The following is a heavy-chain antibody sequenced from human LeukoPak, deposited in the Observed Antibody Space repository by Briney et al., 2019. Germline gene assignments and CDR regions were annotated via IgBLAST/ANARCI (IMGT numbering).Heavy chain of an antibody. J-gene: IGHJ5*02. D-gene: IGHD6-13*01. CDR1: GYTFTSHH. CDR2: INPTGGST. V-gene: IGHV1-46*01. CDR3: ARRREGGPAAGNWFDP. Sequence: ASVKVSCKASGYTFTSHHMYWVRQAPGQGLEWMGLINPTGGSTNYAQRFQGRVTMTRDTSTSTVFVELNSLRSDDTAVYYCARRREGGPAAGNWFDPWGQGTLVTVSS.